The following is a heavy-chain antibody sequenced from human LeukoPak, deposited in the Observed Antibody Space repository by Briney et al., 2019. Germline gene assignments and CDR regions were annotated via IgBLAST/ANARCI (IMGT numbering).Heavy chain of an antibody. CDR3: AKGHGDYVPAEYLQH. J-gene: IGHJ1*01. CDR1: GFIFSSYS. D-gene: IGHD4-17*01. CDR2: ISGNSDRT. Sequence: GGSLRLSCAASGFIFSSYSMNWVRQAPGKGLEWVSSISGNSDRTYYADSVKGRFTISRDNSKNTVTLQMNSLRAEDTAVYSCAKGHGDYVPAEYLQHWGQGTLVTVSS. V-gene: IGHV3-23*01.